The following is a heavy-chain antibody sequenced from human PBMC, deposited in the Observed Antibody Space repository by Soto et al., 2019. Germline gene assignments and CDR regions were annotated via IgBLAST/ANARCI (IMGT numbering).Heavy chain of an antibody. CDR1: GFTFSSYS. CDR3: ARDRYDYVWGSYRPPAFFDY. CDR2: ISSSSSYI. Sequence: GGSLRLSCAASGFTFSSYSMNWVRQAPGKGLEWVSYISSSSSYIYYADSVKGRFTISRDNAKNSLYLQMNSLRAEDTAVYYCARDRYDYVWGSYRPPAFFDYWGQGTLVTVSS. D-gene: IGHD3-16*02. J-gene: IGHJ4*02. V-gene: IGHV3-21*05.